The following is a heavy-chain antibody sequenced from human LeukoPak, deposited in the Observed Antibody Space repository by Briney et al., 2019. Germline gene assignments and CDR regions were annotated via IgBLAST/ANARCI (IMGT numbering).Heavy chain of an antibody. V-gene: IGHV3-9*01. CDR2: ISWNSGSI. D-gene: IGHD3-22*01. Sequence: GRSLRLSCAASGFTFDDYAMHWVRQAPGKGLEWVSGISWNSGSIGYADSVKGRFTISRDNAKNSLYLQMNSLRAEDTALYYCAKGQGSSGYYLEFDYWGQGTLVTVSS. CDR3: AKGQGSSGYYLEFDY. CDR1: GFTFDDYA. J-gene: IGHJ4*02.